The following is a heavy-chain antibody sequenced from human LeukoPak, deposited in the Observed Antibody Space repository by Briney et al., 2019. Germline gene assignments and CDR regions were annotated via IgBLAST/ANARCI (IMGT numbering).Heavy chain of an antibody. CDR3: ARNVEYCSNGRCYFDS. V-gene: IGHV3-33*01. J-gene: IGHJ4*02. CDR2: IRPDGSDT. CDR1: GFTFSAYG. Sequence: GSLRLSCAASGFTFSAYGIHWVHQAPGKGLEWVALIRPDGSDTYYADSVKGRFTISRDNSRSTLYLQMNSLGAEDTAVYYCARNVEYCSNGRCYFDSWGQGTLVTVSS. D-gene: IGHD2-8*01.